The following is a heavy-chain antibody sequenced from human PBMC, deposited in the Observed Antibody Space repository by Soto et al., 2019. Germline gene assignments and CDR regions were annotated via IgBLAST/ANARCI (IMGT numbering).Heavy chain of an antibody. CDR2: ISSSGSTI. J-gene: IGHJ6*03. D-gene: IGHD6-19*01. CDR1: GFTFSDYH. V-gene: IGHV3-11*01. CDR3: ARAEGEPAASYYYDFYLDV. Sequence: QVQLVESGGGLVKPGWSLRLSCAAYGFTFSDYHMSWIRQAPGKGLEWVSYISSSGSTIYYADSVKGRFTISRDNSNNSLYLKMKRLRDEDTAVYYGARAEGEPAASYYYDFYLDVWGKGTTVTVSS.